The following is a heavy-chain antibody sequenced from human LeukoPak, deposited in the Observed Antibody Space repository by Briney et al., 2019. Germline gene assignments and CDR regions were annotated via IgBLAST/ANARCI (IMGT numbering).Heavy chain of an antibody. CDR3: ARDTPIWSGYSFFDY. J-gene: IGHJ4*02. CDR1: GGSISSYY. D-gene: IGHD3-3*01. V-gene: IGHV4-59*12. Sequence: NPSETLSLTCTVSGGSISSYYWSWIRQPPGKGLEWIGYIYYNGSTNYNPSLKSRVTISVDTSKNQFSLKLSSVTAADTAVYYCARDTPIWSGYSFFDYWGQGTLVTVSS. CDR2: IYYNGST.